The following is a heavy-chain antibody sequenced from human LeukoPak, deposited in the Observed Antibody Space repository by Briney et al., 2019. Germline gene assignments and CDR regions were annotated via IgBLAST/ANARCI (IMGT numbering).Heavy chain of an antibody. J-gene: IGHJ3*02. CDR1: GGSFSGYY. CDR2: INHSGST. CDR3: ARGRYGSSSWYPFFDI. Sequence: SETLSLTCAVYGGSFSGYYWSWIRQPPGKGLEWIGEINHSGSTNYNPSLKSRVTISVDTSKNQFSLKLSSVTAADTAVYYCARGRYGSSSWYPFFDIWGQGTMVTVSS. V-gene: IGHV4-34*01. D-gene: IGHD6-13*01.